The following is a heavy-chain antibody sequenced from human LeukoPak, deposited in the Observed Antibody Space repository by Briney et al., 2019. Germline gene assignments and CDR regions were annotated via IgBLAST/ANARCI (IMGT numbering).Heavy chain of an antibody. CDR3: ARSGARSYYYYYMDV. V-gene: IGHV4-61*02. J-gene: IGHJ6*03. CDR2: IYTSGST. Sequence: PSETLSLTCTVSGGSISSGSYYWSWIRQPAGKGLEWIGRIYTSGSTNYNPSLKSRVTISVDTSKNQFSLKLSSVTAADTAVYYCARSGARSYYYYYMDVWGKGTTVTISS. D-gene: IGHD4-17*01. CDR1: GGSISSGSYY.